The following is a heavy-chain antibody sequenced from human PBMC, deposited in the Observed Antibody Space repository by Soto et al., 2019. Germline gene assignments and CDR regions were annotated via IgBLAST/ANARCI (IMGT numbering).Heavy chain of an antibody. V-gene: IGHV4-39*01. CDR2: IYYSGST. D-gene: IGHD3-10*01. J-gene: IGHJ4*02. Sequence: QLQLQESGPGLVKPSETLSLTCTVSGGSISSSSYYWGWIRQPPGKGLEWIGGIYYSGSTYYNPSPQIRVTISVDTSKNQFSLKLSSVTAADTAVYYCARAMVRGVRTFDYWGQGTLVTVSS. CDR1: GGSISSSSYY. CDR3: ARAMVRGVRTFDY.